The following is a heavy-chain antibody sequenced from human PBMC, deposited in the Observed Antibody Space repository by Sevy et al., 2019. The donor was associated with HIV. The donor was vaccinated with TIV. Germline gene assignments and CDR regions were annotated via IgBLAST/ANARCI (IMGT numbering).Heavy chain of an antibody. CDR1: GYTFTSYG. CDR2: ISAYNGNT. CDR3: ARSGYCTNGVCYRDAFDI. J-gene: IGHJ3*02. Sequence: ASVKVSCKASGYTFTSYGISWVRQAPGQGLEWMGWISAYNGNTNDAQKLQGRVTMTTDTSTSTAYMELRSLRSDDTAVYYCARSGYCTNGVCYRDAFDIWGQGTMVTVSS. V-gene: IGHV1-18*04. D-gene: IGHD2-8*01.